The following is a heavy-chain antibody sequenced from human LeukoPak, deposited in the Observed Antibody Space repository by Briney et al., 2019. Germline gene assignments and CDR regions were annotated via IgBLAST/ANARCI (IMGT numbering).Heavy chain of an antibody. CDR2: ISSSSTI. CDR1: GFTFSSYS. J-gene: IGHJ6*03. CDR3: ARGFKDSINYYYYYMDV. D-gene: IGHD4-11*01. V-gene: IGHV3-48*01. Sequence: PGGSLRLSCAASGFTFSSYSMNWVRQAPGKGLEWVSHISSSSTIYYADSVKGRFTISRDNAKNSLYLQMNSLRAEDTAVYYCARGFKDSINYYYYYMDVWGKGTTVTVSS.